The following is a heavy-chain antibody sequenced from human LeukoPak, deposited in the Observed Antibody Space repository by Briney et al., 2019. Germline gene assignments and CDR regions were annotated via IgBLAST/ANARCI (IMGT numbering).Heavy chain of an antibody. CDR3: AREWPRYSSGWNYYYYYMDV. J-gene: IGHJ6*03. Sequence: SETLSLTCAVYGGSFSGYYWSWIRQPPGKGLEWIGEINHSGSTNYNPSLKSRVTISVDTSKNQFSLKLSSVTAADTAVYYCAREWPRYSSGWNYYYYYMDVWGKGTTVTVSS. V-gene: IGHV4-34*01. D-gene: IGHD6-19*01. CDR2: INHSGST. CDR1: GGSFSGYY.